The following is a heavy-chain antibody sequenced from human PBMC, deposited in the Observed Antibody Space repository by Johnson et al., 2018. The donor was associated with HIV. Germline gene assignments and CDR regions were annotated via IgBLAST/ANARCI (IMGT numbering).Heavy chain of an antibody. CDR3: AKERTAMVTPFDA. J-gene: IGHJ3*01. V-gene: IGHV3-66*02. CDR1: GFTVSSNY. Sequence: VQLVESGGGVVQPGGSLRLSCAASGFTVSSNYMSWVRQAPGKGLEWVSVIYSGGSTYYADSVKGRFTISRDNSKNTLYLQMNSLRAEDTAVYYCAKERTAMVTPFDAWGQGTRVTVSS. CDR2: IYSGGST. D-gene: IGHD5-18*01.